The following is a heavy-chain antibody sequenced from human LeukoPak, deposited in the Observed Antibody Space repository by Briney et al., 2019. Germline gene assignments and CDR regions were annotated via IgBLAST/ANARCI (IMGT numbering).Heavy chain of an antibody. CDR2: IGPTGNT. CDR3: ARESLGGLKYFDD. V-gene: IGHV1-2*02. Sequence: ASVKVSCKASGYTFTAYYMHWVRQAPGQGLEWIGCIGPTGNTVYVQKFQGRVTVTRDTSINTVYMEVNSLRSDDTAVYSCARESLGGLKYFDDWGQGALVTVSS. CDR1: GYTFTAYY. J-gene: IGHJ4*02. D-gene: IGHD3-16*01.